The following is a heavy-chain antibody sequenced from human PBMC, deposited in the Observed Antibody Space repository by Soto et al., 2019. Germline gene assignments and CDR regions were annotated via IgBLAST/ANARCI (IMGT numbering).Heavy chain of an antibody. Sequence: QVQLVESGGGLVKPGGSLRLSCAASGFTFSDYYMSWIRQAPGKGLEWVSYISSSSSYTNYADSVKGRFTISRDNAKNSLYLQMNSLRAEDTAVYYCARDAVDGDYSDFDYWGQGTLVTVSS. D-gene: IGHD4-17*01. V-gene: IGHV3-11*06. J-gene: IGHJ4*02. CDR3: ARDAVDGDYSDFDY. CDR1: GFTFSDYY. CDR2: ISSSSSYT.